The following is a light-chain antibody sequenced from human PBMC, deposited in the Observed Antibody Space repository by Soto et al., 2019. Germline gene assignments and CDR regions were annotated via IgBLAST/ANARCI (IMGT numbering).Light chain of an antibody. V-gene: IGLV2-14*01. CDR3: SSYTTSSTQV. CDR2: EVS. J-gene: IGLJ3*02. Sequence: QPVLTQPASVSGSPGQSITISCTGSSTDVGYYNYVAWYQHHPGKAPKLMIYEVSNRPSGVSNRFSGSKSGNTASLAISGLQAEDEADYYCSSYTTSSTQVFGGGTKVTVL. CDR1: STDVGYYNY.